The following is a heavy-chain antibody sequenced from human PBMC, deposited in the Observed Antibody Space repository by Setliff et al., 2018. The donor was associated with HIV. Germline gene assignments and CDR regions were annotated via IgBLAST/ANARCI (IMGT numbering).Heavy chain of an antibody. J-gene: IGHJ5*02. CDR1: GGSFSDFY. CDR3: ARGVARQVVIDRWFDP. V-gene: IGHV4-34*01. Sequence: SETLSLTCAVFGGSFSDFYWSWILQPPGKGLEWIGEISYSGSTVYNPSLKSRVTMSVDASKNLVSLNLNSVTAADTAIYYCARGVARQVVIDRWFDPWGQGTPVTVSS. CDR2: ISYSGST. D-gene: IGHD2-21*01.